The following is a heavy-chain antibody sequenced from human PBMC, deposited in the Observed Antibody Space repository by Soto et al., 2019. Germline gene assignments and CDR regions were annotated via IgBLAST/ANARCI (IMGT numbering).Heavy chain of an antibody. CDR3: ARFRRGIQLWGTYYHYCMDV. J-gene: IGHJ6*02. CDR1: GYTFTSYG. Sequence: ASVKVSCNASGYTFTSYGISWVRRAPGQGLEWMGWISAYNGNTNYAQKLQGRGTMTTDTSTSTAYKKLGGLRSDETAVEYCARFRRGIQLWGTYYHYCMDVWGQGTTVIVSS. V-gene: IGHV1-18*04. CDR2: ISAYNGNT. D-gene: IGHD5-18*01.